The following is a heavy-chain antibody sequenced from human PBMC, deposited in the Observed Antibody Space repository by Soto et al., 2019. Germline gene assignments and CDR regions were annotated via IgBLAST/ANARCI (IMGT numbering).Heavy chain of an antibody. D-gene: IGHD6-13*01. CDR1: EGPISSYY. J-gene: IGHJ4*02. CDR2: IYYSGNT. Sequence: PLEILSVTCTVSEGPISSYYWSWIRQPPGKGLEWTGYIYYSGNTNYNPSLKSRVTMSVDTSRNQFSLTLTSVTAADTAVYYCARGGAAAGNFDYWGQGILVTVSS. V-gene: IGHV4-59*01. CDR3: ARGGAAAGNFDY.